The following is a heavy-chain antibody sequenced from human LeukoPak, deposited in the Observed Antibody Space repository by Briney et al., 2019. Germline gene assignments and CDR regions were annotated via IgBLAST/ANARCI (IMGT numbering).Heavy chain of an antibody. CDR2: INDYNGDT. V-gene: IGHV1-18*01. D-gene: IGHD2-2*01. J-gene: IGHJ6*03. Sequence: SEKVSYKASGYTFTNYGVSRGLHAAGQGLGCMGGINDYNGDTHYAQNLQGRLTMTTDTSTSMAFMELRSLRADDTAVYFCARWGLVAPGTYYYYYMDVWGRGTTVAVSS. CDR1: GYTFTNYG. CDR3: ARWGLVAPGTYYYYYMDV.